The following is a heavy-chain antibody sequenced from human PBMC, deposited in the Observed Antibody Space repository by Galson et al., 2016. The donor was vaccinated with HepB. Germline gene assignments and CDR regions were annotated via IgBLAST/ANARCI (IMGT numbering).Heavy chain of an antibody. Sequence: SVKVSCKASGYSFTNYDINWVRQTTGQGLEWMGWMNPNNGNTGYAQKFQGRVTMTGDTSTSTAYLEVSSLTFEDTATYYCARERFTSSADAFEIWGQGTVITDS. J-gene: IGHJ3*02. D-gene: IGHD6-19*01. CDR2: MNPNNGNT. CDR3: ARERFTSSADAFEI. V-gene: IGHV1-8*01. CDR1: GYSFTNYD.